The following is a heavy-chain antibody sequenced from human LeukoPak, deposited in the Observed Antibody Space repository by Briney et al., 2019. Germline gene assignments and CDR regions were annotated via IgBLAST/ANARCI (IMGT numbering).Heavy chain of an antibody. V-gene: IGHV4-30-2*06. Sequence: SETLSLTCAVSGGSISSGGYSWHWIRQSPGKGLEWIGYIFHNGSIYHNPSLESRVTISVDRSKNQFSLKLSSVTAADTAVYYCARGVSGYGLSLYYYYYYMDVWGKGTTVTVSS. CDR3: ARGVSGYGLSLYYYYYYMDV. J-gene: IGHJ6*03. CDR1: GGSISSGGYS. D-gene: IGHD5-18*01. CDR2: IFHNGSI.